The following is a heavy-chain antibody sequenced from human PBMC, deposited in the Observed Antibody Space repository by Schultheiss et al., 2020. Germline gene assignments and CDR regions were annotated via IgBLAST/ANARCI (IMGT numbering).Heavy chain of an antibody. CDR2: INPNSGGT. J-gene: IGHJ4*02. CDR3: ARDRIAVAVKYYFDY. D-gene: IGHD6-19*01. CDR1: GYTLTELS. V-gene: IGHV1-2*06. Sequence: ASVKVSCKVSGYTLTELSMHWVRQAPGQGLEWMGRINPNSGGTNYAQKFQGRVTMTRDTSISTAYMELSRLRSDDTAVYYCARDRIAVAVKYYFDYWGQGTLVTVSS.